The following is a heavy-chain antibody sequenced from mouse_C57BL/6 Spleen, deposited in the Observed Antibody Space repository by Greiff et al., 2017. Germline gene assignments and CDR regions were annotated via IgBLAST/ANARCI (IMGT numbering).Heavy chain of an antibody. CDR3: ASNSWFAY. J-gene: IGHJ3*01. CDR1: GFPFSDSY. CDR2: FSNGGGST. Sequence: EVQLVESGGGLVQPGGPLKLPCAAPGFPFSDSYLSWVRQTPEKRLGWVAYFSNGGGSTYYPDTVKGRFTISRDNAKNTLYLQMSRLKSEDTAMYYCASNSWFAYWGQGTLVTVSA. V-gene: IGHV5-12*01.